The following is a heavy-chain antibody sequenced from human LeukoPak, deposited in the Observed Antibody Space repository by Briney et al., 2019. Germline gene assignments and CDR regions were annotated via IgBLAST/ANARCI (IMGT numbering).Heavy chain of an antibody. CDR2: LHHTGRN. D-gene: IGHD2-21*02. CDR3: VAEMTASAAFDI. CDR1: GDSLTSSSHY. V-gene: IGHV4-39*01. J-gene: IGHJ3*02. Sequence: PSETQSLTCTVSGDSLTSSSHYWGWIRQPPGKRLQWVASLHHTGRNYSNAALKSRVSISMDTAKSQFSLKVNSVTAADSGVYYCVAEMTASAAFDIWGQGTMVAVSS.